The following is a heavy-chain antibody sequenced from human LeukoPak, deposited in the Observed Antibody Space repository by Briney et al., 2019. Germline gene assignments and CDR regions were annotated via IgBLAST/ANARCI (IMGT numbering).Heavy chain of an antibody. D-gene: IGHD3-22*01. J-gene: IGHJ4*02. CDR1: GFTFEDYD. V-gene: IGHV3-20*04. CDR3: ARVQQYDKFDS. CDR2: ISWNGRNT. Sequence: GGSLGLSCAASGFTFEDYDLNWVRQAPGKGLEWVSGISWNGRNTAYAESLKGRFTISRDNAKNSLYLQMNSLRAADTAFYYCARVQQYDKFDSWGQGTLVTVSS.